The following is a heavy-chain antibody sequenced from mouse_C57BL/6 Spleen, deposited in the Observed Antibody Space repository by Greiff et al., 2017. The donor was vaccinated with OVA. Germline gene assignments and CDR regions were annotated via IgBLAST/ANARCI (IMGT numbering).Heavy chain of an antibody. CDR1: GYTFTSYW. CDR2: INPSNGGT. V-gene: IGHV1-53*01. D-gene: IGHD1-1*01. J-gene: IGHJ4*01. CDR3: ARRGVSYYGSSYDYAMDY. Sequence: VQLQQPGPELVKPGASVKLSCKASGYTFTSYWMHWVKQRPGQGLEWIGNINPSNGGTNYNEKFKSKATLTVDKSSSTAYMQLSSLTSEDSAVYYCARRGVSYYGSSYDYAMDYWGQGTSVTVSS.